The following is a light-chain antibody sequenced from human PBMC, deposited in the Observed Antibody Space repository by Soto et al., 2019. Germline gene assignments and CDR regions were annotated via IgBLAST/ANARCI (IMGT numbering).Light chain of an antibody. CDR3: QSYDSTLDARYV. V-gene: IGLV1-40*01. J-gene: IGLJ1*01. Sequence: QSVLTQPPSVSGAPGQRVTISCTGSGSNIGAGYDVHWYQHRPGTAPKLLVFGDSHRPSGVPDRFSGSKSGTSASLAITRLQAEDEGDYYCQSYDSTLDARYVFGTGTKLTVL. CDR2: GDS. CDR1: GSNIGAGYD.